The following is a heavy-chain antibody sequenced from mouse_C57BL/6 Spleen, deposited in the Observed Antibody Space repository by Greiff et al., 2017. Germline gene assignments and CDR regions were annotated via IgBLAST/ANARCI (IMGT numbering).Heavy chain of an antibody. Sequence: QVQLQQPGAELVRPGTSVKLSCKASGYTFTSYWMHWVQQRPGQGLEWIGVIDPSDSYTNYNQKFKGKATLTVDTSSSTAYMQLSSLTSEDSAVYYCARMNYYGSSWGQGTTLTVSS. D-gene: IGHD1-1*01. CDR1: GYTFTSYW. CDR3: ARMNYYGSS. J-gene: IGHJ2*01. CDR2: IDPSDSYT. V-gene: IGHV1-59*01.